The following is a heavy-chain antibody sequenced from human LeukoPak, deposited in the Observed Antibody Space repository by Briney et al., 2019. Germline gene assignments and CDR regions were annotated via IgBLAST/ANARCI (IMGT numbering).Heavy chain of an antibody. CDR1: GGSFSGYY. V-gene: IGHV4-34*01. D-gene: IGHD2-2*01. J-gene: IGHJ5*02. CDR2: INHSGST. Sequence: SETLSLTCAVYGGSFSGYYWSWIRQPPGKGLEWIGEINHSGSTNYNPSLKSRVTISVDTSKNQFSLKLSSVTAADTAVYYCARGVSTSRSLNWFDPWGQGTLVTVYS. CDR3: ARGVSTSRSLNWFDP.